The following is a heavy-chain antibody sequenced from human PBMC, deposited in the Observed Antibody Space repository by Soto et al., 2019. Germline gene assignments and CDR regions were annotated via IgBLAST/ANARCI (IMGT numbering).Heavy chain of an antibody. Sequence: QVTLKASGPVLVKPTETLTLTCTVSGFSLSNARMGVSWIRQPPGKALEWLAHIFSNDEKSYSTSLKSRLTISKDTSKSQVVLTMTNMDPVDTATYYCAVTLAGRPYYYGMDVCGQGTTVTVSS. J-gene: IGHJ6*02. CDR2: IFSNDEK. D-gene: IGHD2-15*01. CDR3: AVTLAGRPYYYGMDV. CDR1: GFSLSNARMG. V-gene: IGHV2-26*01.